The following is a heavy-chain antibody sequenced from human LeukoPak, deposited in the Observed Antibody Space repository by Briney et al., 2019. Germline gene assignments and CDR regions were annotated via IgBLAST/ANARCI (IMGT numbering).Heavy chain of an antibody. CDR3: ARDVGFFDIDY. J-gene: IGHJ4*02. CDR1: GGSISSTVSY. CDR2: IHYSGST. Sequence: SETLSLTCTVSGGSISSTVSYWGWVRQPPGKGLEWIGSIHYSGSTYYIPSLKSRITISLDMSKNQYSLKLTSVTAADTAVYYCARDVGFFDIDYWGQGILVIVSS. D-gene: IGHD3-9*01. V-gene: IGHV4-39*07.